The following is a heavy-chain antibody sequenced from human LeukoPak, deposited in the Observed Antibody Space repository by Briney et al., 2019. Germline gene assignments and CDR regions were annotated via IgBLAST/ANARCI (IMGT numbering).Heavy chain of an antibody. CDR1: GGSITTYF. Sequence: SETLSLTCTVSGGSITTYFWSWIRQTPGKGLEWVGTFYYSGRTYYNPSLNSRVSVSVDTSQNHFSLHLNSVTAADTAVYYCARATYNWNDVPFDYWGQGTLVTVSS. V-gene: IGHV4-59*05. CDR2: FYYSGRT. J-gene: IGHJ4*02. D-gene: IGHD1-20*01. CDR3: ARATYNWNDVPFDY.